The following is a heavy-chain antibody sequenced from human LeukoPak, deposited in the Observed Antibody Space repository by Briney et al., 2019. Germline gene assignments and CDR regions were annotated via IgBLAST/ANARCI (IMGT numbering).Heavy chain of an antibody. J-gene: IGHJ6*04. CDR3: ARDDV. CDR2: ISYDGSNK. V-gene: IGHV3-30*03. CDR1: GFTFSTYY. Sequence: GGSLRLSCAASGFTFSTYYMNWVRQAPGKGLEWVAVISYDGSNKYYADSVKGRFTISRDNSKNTLYLQMNSLRAEDTAVYYCARDDVWGKGTTVTVSS.